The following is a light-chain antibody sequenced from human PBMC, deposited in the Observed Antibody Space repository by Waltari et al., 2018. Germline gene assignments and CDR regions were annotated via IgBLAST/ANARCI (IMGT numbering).Light chain of an antibody. CDR2: EVS. CDR3: SSYAGSNKLV. V-gene: IGLV2-8*01. J-gene: IGLJ2*01. CDR1: SSDVGAYDY. Sequence: QSALTQPPSASGSPGQSVTISCTGTSSDVGAYDYVSWYQHHPGKAPKLLISEVSKRPSGVPDRFSGSRSGNTASLTVSGLQAEDEADYYCSSYAGSNKLVFGGGTKLTVL.